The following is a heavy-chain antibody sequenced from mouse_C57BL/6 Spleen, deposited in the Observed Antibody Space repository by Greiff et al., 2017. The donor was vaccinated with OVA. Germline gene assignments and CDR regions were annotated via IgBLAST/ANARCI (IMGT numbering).Heavy chain of an antibody. CDR1: GFTFSSYS. CDR2: ISGGGGNT. Sequence: EVMLLESGAGLVKPGASLKLSCAASGFTFSSYSMSWVRQTPEQRLEWVATISGGGGNTYYPDSVKGRFTISRDNATNTLYLQLSSLRSEDTAVDYCARHEYGLYAMDYWGQGTSVTVSS. J-gene: IGHJ4*01. V-gene: IGHV5-9*01. CDR3: ARHEYGLYAMDY. D-gene: IGHD1-1*02.